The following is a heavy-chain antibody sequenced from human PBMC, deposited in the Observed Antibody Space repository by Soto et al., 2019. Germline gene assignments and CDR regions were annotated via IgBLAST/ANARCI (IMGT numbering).Heavy chain of an antibody. D-gene: IGHD3-16*01. J-gene: IGHJ4*02. CDR1: GFRFSLFW. CDR2: INEDGSEK. CDR3: ARTGWPQSSYYFDY. Sequence: LRLSCAASGFRFSLFWMSWVRQTPGKGLEWVANINEDGSEKFFADSVKGRFTISRDNAKNSLSLQMNSLTADDTAVYYCARTGWPQSSYYFDYWGQGTLVTVSS. V-gene: IGHV3-7*03.